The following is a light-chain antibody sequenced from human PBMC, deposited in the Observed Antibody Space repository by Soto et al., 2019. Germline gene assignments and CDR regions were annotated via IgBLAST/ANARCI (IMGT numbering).Light chain of an antibody. CDR2: EVD. V-gene: IGLV2-14*01. CDR3: SSYTSSSTSFV. Sequence: QSVLTQPASVSGSAGQSIAIACTGTSSDVGGYNYVSWYLHHPGQAPKLMIYEVDTRPSGVSDRFSGSKSGNTASLTISGLQAEDEADYYCSSYTSSSTSFVFGSGTKVTVL. J-gene: IGLJ1*01. CDR1: SSDVGGYNY.